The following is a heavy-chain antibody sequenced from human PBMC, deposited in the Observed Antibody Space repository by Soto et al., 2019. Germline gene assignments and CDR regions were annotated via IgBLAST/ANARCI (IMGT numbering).Heavy chain of an antibody. CDR2: IYWDDDK. CDR3: AHAYYYDSSGYPNDAFDI. D-gene: IGHD3-22*01. J-gene: IGHJ3*02. Sequence: GLDLEWLALIYWDDDKRYSPSLKSRLTITKDTSKNQVVLTMTNMDPVDTATYYCAHAYYYDSSGYPNDAFDIWGQGTMVTVSS. V-gene: IGHV2-5*02.